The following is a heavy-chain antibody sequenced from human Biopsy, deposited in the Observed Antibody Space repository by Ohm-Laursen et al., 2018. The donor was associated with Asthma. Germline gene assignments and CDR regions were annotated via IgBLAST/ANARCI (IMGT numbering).Heavy chain of an antibody. CDR3: AKDERLYYGSDSKYMQPVPLGD. Sequence: SLRLSCSASGFTVSTNGMSWVRQPPGKGPEWVAFMSFNGGEKYYVDSVKGRFTISRDKSENTLYLQMNSLRAEDTAVYYCAKDERLYYGSDSKYMQPVPLGDWGQGTLVIVSA. V-gene: IGHV3-30*18. J-gene: IGHJ4*02. CDR1: GFTVSTNG. D-gene: IGHD3-10*01. CDR2: MSFNGGEK.